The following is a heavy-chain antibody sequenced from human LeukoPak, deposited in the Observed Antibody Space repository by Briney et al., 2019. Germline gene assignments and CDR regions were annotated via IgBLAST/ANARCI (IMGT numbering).Heavy chain of an antibody. V-gene: IGHV3-23*01. D-gene: IGHD1-26*01. Sequence: GGSLRLSCAASGFTFSRSAMNWVRQAPGRGLEWVSSFSASGGTTYYADSVKGRFTISRDNSKNTLSVQMNSLRAEDTAVYYCAKANYSGSYYFDSWGQGTLVTVSS. CDR3: AKANYSGSYYFDS. CDR1: GFTFSRSA. J-gene: IGHJ4*02. CDR2: FSASGGTT.